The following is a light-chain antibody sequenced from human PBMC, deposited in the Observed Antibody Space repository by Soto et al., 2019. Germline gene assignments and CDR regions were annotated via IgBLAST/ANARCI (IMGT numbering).Light chain of an antibody. CDR2: DVS. J-gene: IGLJ1*01. Sequence: QSALTQPRSVSGSPGQSVTSSCTGTSSDVGVYNYVSWYQQHPVKAPKLMIYDVSKRPSGVPDPFSGSKSGNTASLTSSWLQAEDEADDYCCSYSGSYTKYVFGTGTKVTFL. CDR1: SSDVGVYNY. CDR3: CSYSGSYTKYV. V-gene: IGLV2-11*01.